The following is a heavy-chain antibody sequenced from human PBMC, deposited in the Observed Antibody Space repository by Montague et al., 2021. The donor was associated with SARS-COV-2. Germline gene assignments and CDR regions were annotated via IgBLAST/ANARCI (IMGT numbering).Heavy chain of an antibody. CDR2: IDPSDSYT. Sequence: QSVAEVKTPGESLRISCKGSGYSFTSYWISWVRQMPGKGLEWMGRIDPSDSYTNYSPSFQGHVTISADKSISTAYLQWSSLKASDTAMYYCARQGIVPAAILEWGWFDPWGQGTLVTVSS. CDR3: ARQGIVPAAILEWGWFDP. J-gene: IGHJ5*02. D-gene: IGHD2-2*02. CDR1: GYSFTSYW. V-gene: IGHV5-10-1*01.